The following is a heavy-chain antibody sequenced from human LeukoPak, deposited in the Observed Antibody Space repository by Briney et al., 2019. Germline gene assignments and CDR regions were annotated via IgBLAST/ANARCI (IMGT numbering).Heavy chain of an antibody. CDR2: IYSAGDT. CDR1: GFTVSSNY. D-gene: IGHD3-10*01. V-gene: IGHV3-53*05. J-gene: IGHJ3*02. CDR3: ARDSVRGAFDI. Sequence: GGSLRLSCAASGFTVSSNYMSWVRQAPGKGLEWVSVIYSAGDTSYADSVKGRFTISRDNSKNTLYLQMNSLRAEDTAVYYCARDSVRGAFDIWGQGTMVTVSS.